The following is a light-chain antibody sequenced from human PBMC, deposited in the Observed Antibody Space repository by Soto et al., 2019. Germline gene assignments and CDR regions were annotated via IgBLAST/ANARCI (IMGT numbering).Light chain of an antibody. CDR2: AAS. CDR1: QRISSY. CDR3: QQSYSIPLT. Sequence: VDRVTITCRASQRISSYLNWYQQKPGKAPKLLIYAASSLQSGVPSRFSGSGSGTDFSLTSSSLQPEDFATYYCQQSYSIPLTFGGGTKVDIK. V-gene: IGKV1-39*01. J-gene: IGKJ4*02.